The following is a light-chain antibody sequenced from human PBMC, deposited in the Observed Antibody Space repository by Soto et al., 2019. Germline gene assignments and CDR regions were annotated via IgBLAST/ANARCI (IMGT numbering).Light chain of an antibody. CDR1: QSISRN. CDR3: QQSYTTASIT. Sequence: DIQMTQSPSSLSASVGDRVTITCRASQSISRNLNWYQHKPGKAPKLLIYAASSLQTGVPSRFSGGGSGTEFTLSISSLQPEDFGTYYCQQSYTTASITFVQGTRLEIK. CDR2: AAS. J-gene: IGKJ5*01. V-gene: IGKV1-39*01.